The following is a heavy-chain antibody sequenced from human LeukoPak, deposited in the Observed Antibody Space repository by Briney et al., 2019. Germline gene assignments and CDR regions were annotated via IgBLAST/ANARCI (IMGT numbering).Heavy chain of an antibody. V-gene: IGHV3-53*01. D-gene: IGHD4-17*01. Sequence: GGSLRLSCAASGFTFSSNYMSWVRQAPGKGLEWVSVIYSGGSTYYADSVKGRFTISRDNSKNTLYLQINSLRAEDMAVYYCASHMTTKAYFDYWGQGTLVTVSS. CDR1: GFTFSSNY. J-gene: IGHJ4*02. CDR2: IYSGGST. CDR3: ASHMTTKAYFDY.